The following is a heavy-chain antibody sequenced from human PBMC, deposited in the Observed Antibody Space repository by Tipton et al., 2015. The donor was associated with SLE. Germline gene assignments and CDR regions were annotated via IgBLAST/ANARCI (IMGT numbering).Heavy chain of an antibody. J-gene: IGHJ3*02. D-gene: IGHD7-27*01. V-gene: IGHV4-59*01. CDR3: ARGMGWGDAFDI. CDR2: IYYSGST. CDR1: GGSLSSSY. Sequence: TLSLTCTVSGGSLSSSYWSWTRQPPGKGLEWIGYIYYSGSTNYNPTLKTRVTISVDTSKNQFSLKLSSVTAADTAVYYCARGMGWGDAFDIWGQGTMVTVSS.